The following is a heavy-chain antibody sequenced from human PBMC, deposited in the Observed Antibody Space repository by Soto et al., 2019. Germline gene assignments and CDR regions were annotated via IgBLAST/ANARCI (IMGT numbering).Heavy chain of an antibody. CDR1: GGTFSSYA. CDR3: ASNYGDYRYYYGMDV. V-gene: IGHV1-69*05. D-gene: IGHD4-17*01. Sequence: QVELGQSGAEVKKPGSSVKVSCKASGGTFSSYAISWVRQAPGQGLEWMAGIIPLFGTADSPQKFQGRVTITPDESTSTAYMELSSLRSEDTAVYYCASNYGDYRYYYGMDVWGQGTTVTVSS. J-gene: IGHJ6*02. CDR2: IIPLFGTA.